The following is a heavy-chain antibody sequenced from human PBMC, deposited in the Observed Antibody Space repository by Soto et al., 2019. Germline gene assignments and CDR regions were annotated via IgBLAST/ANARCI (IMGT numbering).Heavy chain of an antibody. CDR1: RFTFSTYA. CDR2: ISGSGGNT. CDR3: ANSAMVRGGGWFDP. Sequence: EVQLLESGGGLVQPGGSLRLSCAASRFTFSTYAMSWVRQAPGKGLEWVSDISGSGGNTYYADSVKGRFTIARDNSKNTLYLQMHSPRAEDTAVYYCANSAMVRGGGWFDPWGQGTLVTVSS. V-gene: IGHV3-23*01. J-gene: IGHJ5*02. D-gene: IGHD3-10*01.